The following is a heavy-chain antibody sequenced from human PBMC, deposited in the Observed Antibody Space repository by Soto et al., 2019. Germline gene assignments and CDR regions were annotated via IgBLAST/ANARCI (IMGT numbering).Heavy chain of an antibody. J-gene: IGHJ4*02. V-gene: IGHV3-48*02. CDR1: GFTFSSYS. D-gene: IGHD6-25*01. Sequence: GSLRLSCAASGFTFSSYSMSWVRQAPGKGLEWVAYISSSGTTIYYADSVKGRFTISRDNGKNSLYLQMNGLRDDDTAVYYCARGAAAGTSRFDYWGQGTLVTVSS. CDR3: ARGAAAGTSRFDY. CDR2: ISSSGTTI.